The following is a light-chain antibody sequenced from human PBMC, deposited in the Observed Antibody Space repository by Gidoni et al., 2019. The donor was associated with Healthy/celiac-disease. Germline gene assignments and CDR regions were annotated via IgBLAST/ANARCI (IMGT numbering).Light chain of an antibody. CDR1: AVPKQY. Sequence: SYELTQPPSVSVSPGQTARITCSGDAVPKQYAYWYQQKPGQAPVLVIYKDSERPSGIPARFSGSSSGTTVTLTISGVQAADEADYYCQSADSSGTSVVFGGGPKLTVL. J-gene: IGLJ2*01. V-gene: IGLV3-25*03. CDR2: KDS. CDR3: QSADSSGTSVV.